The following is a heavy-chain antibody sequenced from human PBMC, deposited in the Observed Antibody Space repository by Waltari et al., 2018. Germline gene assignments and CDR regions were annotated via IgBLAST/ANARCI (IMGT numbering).Heavy chain of an antibody. J-gene: IGHJ4*02. Sequence: VQLVESGGGLVKSGGSLRLSCEASGFLFSSYNMNWVRQAPGKGLGWVSSITRDGFSIYYADSVKGRFTVSRYNAKNSLYVQMNNLGAEDTAVYYCAREYYYDGSTYDQWGQGTLVTVSS. V-gene: IGHV3-21*01. CDR3: AREYYYDGSTYDQ. CDR1: GFLFSSYN. D-gene: IGHD3-22*01. CDR2: ITRDGFSI.